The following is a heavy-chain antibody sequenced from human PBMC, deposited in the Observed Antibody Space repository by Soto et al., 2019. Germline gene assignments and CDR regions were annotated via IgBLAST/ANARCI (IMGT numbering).Heavy chain of an antibody. D-gene: IGHD3-10*01. CDR2: INPSGGST. CDR3: ARRGVVRGSNPYYYYYYMDV. J-gene: IGHJ6*03. V-gene: IGHV1-46*01. Sequence: ASVKVSCKASGYTFTSYYMHWVRQAPGQGLEWMGIINPSGGSTSYAQKFQGRVTMTRDTSTSTVYMELSSLRSEDTAVYYCARRGVVRGSNPYYYYYYMDVWGKGTTVTVSS. CDR1: GYTFTSYY.